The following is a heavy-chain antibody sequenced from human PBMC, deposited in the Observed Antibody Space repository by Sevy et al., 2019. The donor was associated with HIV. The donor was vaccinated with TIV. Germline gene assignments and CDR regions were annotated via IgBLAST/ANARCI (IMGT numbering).Heavy chain of an antibody. CDR2: MNPKSGNT. Sequence: ASVKVSCKASGYTFTSYDINWVRQATGQGLEWMGWMNPKSGNTGYAQKFQGRVTITRNTSISTAYMELSSLRSEDTAVYYCARVRGITMITGGAFDIWGQGTMVTVSS. V-gene: IGHV1-8*03. J-gene: IGHJ3*02. CDR1: GYTFTSYD. CDR3: ARVRGITMITGGAFDI. D-gene: IGHD3-22*01.